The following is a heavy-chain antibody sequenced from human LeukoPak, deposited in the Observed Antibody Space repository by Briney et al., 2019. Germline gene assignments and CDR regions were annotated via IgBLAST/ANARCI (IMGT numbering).Heavy chain of an antibody. Sequence: PSETLSLTCTVSGGSISSYYWSWIRQPPGKGLEWIGYIYYSGSTNYNPSLKSRVTMSVDTSKNQFSLKVNSVTAADTAVYYCARGAPYSSDMDVWGKGTTVTISS. CDR2: IYYSGST. CDR1: GGSISSYY. V-gene: IGHV4-59*08. CDR3: ARGAPYSSDMDV. J-gene: IGHJ6*03. D-gene: IGHD2-21*01.